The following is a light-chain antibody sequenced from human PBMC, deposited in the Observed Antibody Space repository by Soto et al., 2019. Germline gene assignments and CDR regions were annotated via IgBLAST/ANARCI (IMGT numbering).Light chain of an antibody. Sequence: QSALTQPASVSGSPGQSITISFTGTSSDVGGYNYVSWYQQHPGKAPKLMIYDVSNRPSGVSNRFSASKSGNTTSLPISGLQAEDEADYYCSSYTSSSTLMVFVGGTKLTVL. CDR2: DVS. V-gene: IGLV2-14*01. CDR1: SSDVGGYNY. J-gene: IGLJ3*02. CDR3: SSYTSSSTLMV.